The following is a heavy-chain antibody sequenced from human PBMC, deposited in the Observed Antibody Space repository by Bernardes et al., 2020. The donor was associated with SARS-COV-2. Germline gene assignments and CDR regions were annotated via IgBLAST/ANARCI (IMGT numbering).Heavy chain of an antibody. CDR1: GFPFSAYT. V-gene: IGHV3-21*01. Sequence: GGSLRLSCAASGFPFSAYTINWVRQGRGEGLGGVSSISSSGSLIYYADSVKGRFTISRDNAKNSVYLQMNSLRVEDTAVYYCVREVSWGQGTLVTVSS. J-gene: IGHJ5*02. CDR3: VREVS. CDR2: ISSSGSLI.